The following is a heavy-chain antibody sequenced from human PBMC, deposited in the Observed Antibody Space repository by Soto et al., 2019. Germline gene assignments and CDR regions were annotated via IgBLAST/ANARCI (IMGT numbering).Heavy chain of an antibody. D-gene: IGHD3-10*01. J-gene: IGHJ4*02. CDR2: ISSSSSYI. CDR1: GFIFSSYS. V-gene: IGHV3-21*01. Sequence: GGSLRLSCAASGFIFSSYSMNWVRQAPGKGLEWVSSISSSSSYIYYADSVKGRFTISRDNAKNSLYLQMNSLRAEDTAVYYCARGDYGSGSYRDYWGQGTLVTVSS. CDR3: ARGDYGSGSYRDY.